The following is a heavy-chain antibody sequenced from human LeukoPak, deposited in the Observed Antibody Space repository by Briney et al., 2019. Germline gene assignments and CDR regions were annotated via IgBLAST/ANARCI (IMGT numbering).Heavy chain of an antibody. Sequence: GGSLRLSCTASAFSFDDYAMHWVRQVPGKGLEWVSGISWKSGSIGYADSVKGRFTISRDNAKNSLYLQMNSLRVEDTALYYCAKGPSRDYYGSSGYYYDWYFDLWGRGTLVTVSS. D-gene: IGHD3-22*01. CDR1: AFSFDDYA. CDR3: AKGPSRDYYGSSGYYYDWYFDL. J-gene: IGHJ2*01. CDR2: ISWKSGSI. V-gene: IGHV3-9*01.